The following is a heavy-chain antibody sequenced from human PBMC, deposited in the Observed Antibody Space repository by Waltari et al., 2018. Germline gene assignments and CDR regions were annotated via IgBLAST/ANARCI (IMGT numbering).Heavy chain of an antibody. V-gene: IGHV3-74*01. D-gene: IGHD4-17*01. CDR1: GFTFSSHW. J-gene: IGHJ4*02. Sequence: EVQLEESGGGLVQPGGSLRLSCAASGFTFSSHWMHWGRQAPVKGLVWVSRTNGDGSSTSYADSVKGRFTISRDNAKNTLYLQMNSLRAEDTAVYYCSRDLQHGDFGRGRDYWGQGTLVTVSS. CDR3: SRDLQHGDFGRGRDY. CDR2: TNGDGSST.